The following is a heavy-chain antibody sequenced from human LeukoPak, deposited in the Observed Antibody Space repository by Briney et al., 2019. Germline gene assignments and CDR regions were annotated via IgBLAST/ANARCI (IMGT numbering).Heavy chain of an antibody. J-gene: IGHJ3*01. CDR3: ARHLVEGLLDF. CDR1: GFTFSSYS. V-gene: IGHV3-21*01. CDR2: VNSSSTYI. Sequence: GGSLRLSCAASGFTFSSYSMNWVRQAPGKGLEWVSSVNSSSTYIYYADSVKGRFTISRDNAKNSLYLQMNGLRVEDTAVYYCARHLVEGLLDFWGQGTMVTVSS. D-gene: IGHD5-24*01.